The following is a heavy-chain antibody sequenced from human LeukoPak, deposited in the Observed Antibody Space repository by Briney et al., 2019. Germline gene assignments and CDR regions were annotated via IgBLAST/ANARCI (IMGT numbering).Heavy chain of an antibody. CDR3: AREGSPTTNYGMDV. J-gene: IGHJ6*02. D-gene: IGHD4-11*01. V-gene: IGHV4-59*01. Sequence: SETLSLTCTVSGGSISSYYWSWIRQPPGKGLEWIGYIYYSGSTNYNPSLKSRVTISVDTSKNQFSLKLSSVTAADTAVYYCAREGSPTTNYGMDVWGQGTTVTVSS. CDR1: GGSISSYY. CDR2: IYYSGST.